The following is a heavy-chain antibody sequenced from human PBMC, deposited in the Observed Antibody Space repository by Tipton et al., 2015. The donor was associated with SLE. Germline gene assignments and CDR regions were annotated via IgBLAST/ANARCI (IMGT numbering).Heavy chain of an antibody. J-gene: IGHJ4*02. V-gene: IGHV4-61*01. CDR3: ARLFSGSYDN. Sequence: TLSLTCTVSGGNFRTGTYYWTWIRQPPGKGLEWIGYMYYSGGTKYNPSLSGRVTMDIDRSKSQVSLRLKSVTAADTAVYYCARLFSGSYDNWGQGTLVTVSS. CDR1: GGNFRTGTYY. D-gene: IGHD1-26*01. CDR2: MYYSGGT.